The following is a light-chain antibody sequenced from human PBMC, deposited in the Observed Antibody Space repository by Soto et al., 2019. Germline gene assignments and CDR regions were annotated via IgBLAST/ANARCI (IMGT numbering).Light chain of an antibody. CDR2: DAS. Sequence: EIVLTQSPATLSLSPGDRASLSCRASQSVSSYLAWYQQKPGQAPRRLIYDASSRARRIPARCSGRGSGTDFTLTSSSLEPEVFAFYYWQQRSNRLTFGGGTKVELK. CDR1: QSVSSY. V-gene: IGKV3-11*01. J-gene: IGKJ4*02. CDR3: QQRSNRLT.